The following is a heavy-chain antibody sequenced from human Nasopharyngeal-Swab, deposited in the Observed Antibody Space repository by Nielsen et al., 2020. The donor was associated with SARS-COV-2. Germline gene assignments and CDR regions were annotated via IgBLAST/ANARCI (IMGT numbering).Heavy chain of an antibody. Sequence: GESLKISCAASGFTFSSYWMSWVRQAPGKGLEWVANIKQDGSEKYYVDSVKGRFTISRDNAKNSLYLQMNSLRAEDTAVYYCARDKGIDFWSGLGVSGIDVWGQGTTVTVSS. CDR1: GFTFSSYW. J-gene: IGHJ6*02. V-gene: IGHV3-7*03. CDR3: ARDKGIDFWSGLGVSGIDV. D-gene: IGHD3-3*01. CDR2: IKQDGSEK.